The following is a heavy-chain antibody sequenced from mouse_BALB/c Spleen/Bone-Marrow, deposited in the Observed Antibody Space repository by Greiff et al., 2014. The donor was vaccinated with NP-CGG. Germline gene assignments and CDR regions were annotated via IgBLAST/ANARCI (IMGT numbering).Heavy chain of an antibody. CDR3: ARQYGNYFNY. D-gene: IGHD2-10*02. J-gene: IGHJ2*01. CDR1: GYAFSSYW. Sequence: QVQLQQSGAELVRPGSSVKISCKASGYAFSSYWMNWVKQRPGQGLEWIGQIYPGDGDTNYNGKFKGKATLTADKSSSTAYMQLSGLTSEDSGVYFCARQYGNYFNYWAQGTPLTVPS. V-gene: IGHV1-80*01. CDR2: IYPGDGDT.